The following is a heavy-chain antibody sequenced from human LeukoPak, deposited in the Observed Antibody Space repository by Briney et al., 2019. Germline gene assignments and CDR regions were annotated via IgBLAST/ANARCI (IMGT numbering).Heavy chain of an antibody. CDR3: VLGGGNHRDYYYYGMDV. Sequence: GGSLRLSCAASGFTFDDYAVHWVRQAPGKGLEWVSGISWNSGSIGYADSVKGRFTISRGNAKNSLYLQMNSLRAEDTALYYCVLGGGNHRDYYYYGMDVWGQGTTVTVSS. D-gene: IGHD4-23*01. V-gene: IGHV3-9*01. CDR1: GFTFDDYA. CDR2: ISWNSGSI. J-gene: IGHJ6*02.